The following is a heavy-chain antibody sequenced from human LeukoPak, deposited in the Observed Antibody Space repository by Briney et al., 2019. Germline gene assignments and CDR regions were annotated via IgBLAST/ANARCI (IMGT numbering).Heavy chain of an antibody. CDR3: AKHHDY. CDR2: ISYDGSNK. J-gene: IGHJ4*02. Sequence: PGRSLRLSCAASGFTFSSYGMHWVRQAPGKGLEWVAVISYDGSNKYYADPVKGRFTISRDNSKNTLYLQMNSLRAEDTAVYYCAKHHDYWGQGTLVTVSS. CDR1: GFTFSSYG. V-gene: IGHV3-30*18.